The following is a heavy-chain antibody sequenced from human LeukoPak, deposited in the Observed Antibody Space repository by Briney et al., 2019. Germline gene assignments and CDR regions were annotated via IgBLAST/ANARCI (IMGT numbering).Heavy chain of an antibody. CDR3: ARDLEPGFDP. CDR2: ISSSSSCI. CDR1: GFTFSSYS. D-gene: IGHD1-1*01. J-gene: IGHJ5*02. Sequence: PGGSLRLSCAASGFTFSSYSMNWVRQAPGKGLQWVSSISSSSSCIYYADSVKGRFTISRDNAKNSLYLQMNSLRAEDTAVYYCARDLEPGFDPWGQGTLVTVSS. V-gene: IGHV3-21*01.